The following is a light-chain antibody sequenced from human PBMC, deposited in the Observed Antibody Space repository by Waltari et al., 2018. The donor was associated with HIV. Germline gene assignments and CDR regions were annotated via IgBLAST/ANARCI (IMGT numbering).Light chain of an antibody. CDR2: DVT. V-gene: IGLV2-11*01. J-gene: IGLJ3*02. CDR3: CSYAGSYTWV. CDR1: DRNDAAYNY. Sequence: SALPQPRSVSASPEQSVTRSFTGTDRNDAAYNYVSWYQQYPCKAPSLIVHDVTLRPSGFPDRFSGSKSGNTASLTISGLQAEDEADYYRCSYAGSYTWVFGEGTKLTVL.